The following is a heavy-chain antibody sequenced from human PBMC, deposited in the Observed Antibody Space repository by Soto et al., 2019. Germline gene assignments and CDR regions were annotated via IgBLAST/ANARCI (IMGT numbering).Heavy chain of an antibody. CDR1: GGTFSSYA. CDR3: ASHPGDYYYGMDV. D-gene: IGHD3-10*01. CDR2: IIPIFGTS. Sequence: SVKVSCKASGGTFSSYAIGWVLQAPGQGLEWMGWIIPIFGTSNYAQKFQGRVTITADESTSTAYMELSSLRSEDTSVYYCASHPGDYYYGMDVWGQGTTVTVSS. V-gene: IGHV1-69*13. J-gene: IGHJ6*01.